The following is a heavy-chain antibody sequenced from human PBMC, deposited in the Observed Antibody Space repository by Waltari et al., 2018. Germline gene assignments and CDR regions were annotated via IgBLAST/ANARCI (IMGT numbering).Heavy chain of an antibody. CDR2: IYYNGST. CDR1: GGSISSSSNYY. V-gene: IGHV4-39*01. Sequence: QLQLQESGPGLVKPSETLSLTCTVSGGSISSSSNYYWGWIRQPPGKGLEWIGSIYYNGSTYYNPSLKSRVTISVDTSKNQFSLKLSSVTAADTVVYYCARRAWGSGWSYWGQVTLVAVSS. CDR3: ARRAWGSGWSY. D-gene: IGHD6-19*01. J-gene: IGHJ4*02.